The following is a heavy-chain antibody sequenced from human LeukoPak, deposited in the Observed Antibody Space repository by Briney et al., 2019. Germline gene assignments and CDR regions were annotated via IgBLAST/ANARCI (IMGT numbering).Heavy chain of an antibody. CDR1: GYSISNSYY. V-gene: IGHV4-38-2*01. CDR3: ARHEYSGSYYGLSWFDP. Sequence: SETLSLTCAVSGYSISNSYYWGWIRQPPGKGLEWIASIYYSGSTYYNPSLKSRVTISVDTSKNQLSLKLSSLTAADTAVYYCARHEYSGSYYGLSWFDPWGQGTLVTVSS. J-gene: IGHJ5*02. D-gene: IGHD1-26*01. CDR2: IYYSGST.